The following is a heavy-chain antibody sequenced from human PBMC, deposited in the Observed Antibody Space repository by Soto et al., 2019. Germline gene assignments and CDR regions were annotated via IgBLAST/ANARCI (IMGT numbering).Heavy chain of an antibody. CDR3: ARVMTTGSHYYYYYMDV. D-gene: IGHD4-17*01. CDR1: GFTFSSYG. Sequence: ESGGGVVQPGRSLRLSCAASGFTFSSYGMHWVRQAPGKGLEWVAVIWYDGSNKYYADSVKGRFTISRDNSKNTLYLQMNSLRAEDTAVYYCARVMTTGSHYYYYYMDVWGKGTTVTVSS. V-gene: IGHV3-33*01. J-gene: IGHJ6*03. CDR2: IWYDGSNK.